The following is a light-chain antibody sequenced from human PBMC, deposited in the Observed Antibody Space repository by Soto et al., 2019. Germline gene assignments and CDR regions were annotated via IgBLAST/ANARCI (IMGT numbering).Light chain of an antibody. Sequence: QSVLTQPPSVSGAPGQRVTISCTGSSSNIGTPYAVHWSQQLPGTAPKLLIYGNSNRPSEVPDRFSGSKYGTSAALAITGLQAEDESDYYCQSYDSSLSGYVIFGGGTKLAVL. CDR2: GNS. CDR3: QSYDSSLSGYVI. J-gene: IGLJ2*01. V-gene: IGLV1-40*01. CDR1: SSNIGTPYA.